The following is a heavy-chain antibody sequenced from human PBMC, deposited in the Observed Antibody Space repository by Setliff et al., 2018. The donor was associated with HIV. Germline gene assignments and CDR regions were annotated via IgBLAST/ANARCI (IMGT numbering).Heavy chain of an antibody. J-gene: IGHJ6*03. V-gene: IGHV1-18*04. CDR2: IGTYNGDT. D-gene: IGHD3-10*01. Sequence: GASVKVSCKSSGYTFTGHYIHWVRQAPGQGLEWMGWIGTYNGDTNYAQKFQGRVTMTTDTSTSTAYRELRSLISDDTAVYYCAREGLWFGDRGYYMDVWGTGTAVTVSS. CDR1: GYTFTGHY. CDR3: AREGLWFGDRGYYMDV.